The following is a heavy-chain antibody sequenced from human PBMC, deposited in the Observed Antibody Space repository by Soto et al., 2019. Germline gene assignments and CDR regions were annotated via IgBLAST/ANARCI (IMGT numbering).Heavy chain of an antibody. J-gene: IGHJ6*01. V-gene: IGHV1-69*18. D-gene: IGHD2-8*01. Sequence: QVQAVQSGAEVKKPGSSVKGSCKASGGTFRSYVISWLRQAPGQGLEWMGRIIPIFGTADYAQKLKGRVTITADESTSTAYMELSSLRSEDKAVYDCASEIGRTRVMDVWGQGTTITVSS. CDR2: IIPIFGTA. CDR1: GGTFRSYV. CDR3: ASEIGRTRVMDV.